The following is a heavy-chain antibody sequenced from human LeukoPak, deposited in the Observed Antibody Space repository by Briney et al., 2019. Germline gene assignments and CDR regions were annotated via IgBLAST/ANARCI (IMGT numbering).Heavy chain of an antibody. J-gene: IGHJ4*02. D-gene: IGHD4-17*01. CDR3: ARGGRTVTTPVGVDY. CDR2: ISYSNSYI. CDR1: GFTFSSYT. Sequence: PGGSLRLSCAASGFTFSSYTMNWVRQAPGKGLEWVSSISYSNSYICYADSVKGGFNISRDTAKNSLYLQMNSLRAEDTAVYYCARGGRTVTTPVGVDYWGQGTLVTVSS. V-gene: IGHV3-21*01.